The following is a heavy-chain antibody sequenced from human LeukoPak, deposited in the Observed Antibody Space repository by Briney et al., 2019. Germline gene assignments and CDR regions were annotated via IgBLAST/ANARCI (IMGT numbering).Heavy chain of an antibody. CDR2: ISSSGSTI. J-gene: IGHJ4*02. D-gene: IGHD3-22*01. V-gene: IGHV3-48*03. CDR1: GFTFSSYE. CDR3: ARGRYDSSGYYYFDY. Sequence: GGSLRLSCAASGFTFSSYEMNWVRQAPGKGLEWVSYISSSGSTIYYADSVKGRFTISRDNAKNSLYLQMNSLRAEDTAVYYCARGRYDSSGYYYFDYWGQGTLVTVSS.